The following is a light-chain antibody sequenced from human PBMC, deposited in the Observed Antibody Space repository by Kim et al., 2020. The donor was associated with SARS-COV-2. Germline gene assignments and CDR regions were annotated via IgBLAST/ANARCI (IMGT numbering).Light chain of an antibody. CDR2: QDS. CDR1: KLGDKY. J-gene: IGLJ3*02. Sequence: SYELTQPPSVSVSPGQTASITCSGDKLGDKYACWYQQKPGQFPVLVIYQDSKRPSGIPERFSGSNSGNTATLTISGTQAMDEADYYCQAWDSRVFGGGTK. V-gene: IGLV3-1*01. CDR3: QAWDSRV.